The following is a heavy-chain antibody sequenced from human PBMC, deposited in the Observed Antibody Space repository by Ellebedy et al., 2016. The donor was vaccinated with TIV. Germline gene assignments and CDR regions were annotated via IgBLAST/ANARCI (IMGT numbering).Heavy chain of an antibody. D-gene: IGHD4-11*01. V-gene: IGHV3-21*01. CDR1: GFTFTSYS. Sequence: GESLKISCAASGFTFTSYSMNWVRQAPGKGLKWVSSISSTGYYIYYADSLKGRFTISRDDARNSLYLQMNSLRAEDKAVYYCVRESYRNYTWGTTGFDSWGQGTLVTASS. CDR2: ISSTGYYI. J-gene: IGHJ5*01. CDR3: VRESYRNYTWGTTGFDS.